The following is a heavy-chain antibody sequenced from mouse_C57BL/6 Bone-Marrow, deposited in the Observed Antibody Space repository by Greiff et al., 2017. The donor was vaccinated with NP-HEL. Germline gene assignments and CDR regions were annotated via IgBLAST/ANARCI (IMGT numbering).Heavy chain of an antibody. J-gene: IGHJ1*03. CDR3: TRPLFYYGSSPWYFEV. CDR2: ISSGGDYI. V-gene: IGHV5-9-1*02. CDR1: GFTFSSYA. Sequence: EVKVVESGEGLVKPGGSLKLSCAASGFTFSSYAMSWVRQTPEKRLEWVAYISSGGDYIYYADTVKGRFTISRDNARNTLYLQMSSLKSEDTAMYYCTRPLFYYGSSPWYFEVWGTGTTVTVSS. D-gene: IGHD1-1*01.